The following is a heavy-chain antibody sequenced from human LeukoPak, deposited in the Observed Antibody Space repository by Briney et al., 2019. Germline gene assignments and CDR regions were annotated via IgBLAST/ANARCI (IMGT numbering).Heavy chain of an antibody. CDR1: GFIFSDYA. CDR2: IRSKIYGATI. D-gene: IGHD3-22*01. CDR3: AREYYDSSGSLTFDY. Sequence: GGSLRLSCTASGFIFSDYAMSWFRQAPGKGLEWVGFIRSKIYGATIEYAASVKGRFTISRDDSKSIAYLQMNSLRTEDTAVYYCAREYYDSSGSLTFDYWGQGTLVTVSS. J-gene: IGHJ4*02. V-gene: IGHV3-49*03.